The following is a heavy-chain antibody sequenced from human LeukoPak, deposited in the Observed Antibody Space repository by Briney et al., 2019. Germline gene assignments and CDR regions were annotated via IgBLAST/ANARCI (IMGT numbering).Heavy chain of an antibody. Sequence: GGSLRLSCAASGFTFSSYSMNWVRQAPGKGLEWVSSISSSSSYIYYADSVKGRFTISRDNAKNSLYLQMNSLRAEDTAVYYRARDLEADSSGYERSPLDYWGQGTLVTVSS. CDR1: GFTFSSYS. V-gene: IGHV3-21*01. D-gene: IGHD3-22*01. CDR2: ISSSSSYI. CDR3: ARDLEADSSGYERSPLDY. J-gene: IGHJ4*02.